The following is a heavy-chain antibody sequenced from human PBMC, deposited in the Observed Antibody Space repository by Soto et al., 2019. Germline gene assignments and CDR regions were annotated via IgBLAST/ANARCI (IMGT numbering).Heavy chain of an antibody. D-gene: IGHD3-22*01. Sequence: PGGSLRLSCAASGITFSTYSMNWVCQAPWKGLEWVSSISITSSYIYYADSLKGRFTVSRDNAKNTLYMQMNSLRAEDTAVYYCAAGIADYYHSSGYYAYWGQGIFVTVSS. CDR1: GITFSTYS. V-gene: IGHV3-21*01. CDR3: AAGIADYYHSSGYYAY. J-gene: IGHJ4*02. CDR2: ISITSSYI.